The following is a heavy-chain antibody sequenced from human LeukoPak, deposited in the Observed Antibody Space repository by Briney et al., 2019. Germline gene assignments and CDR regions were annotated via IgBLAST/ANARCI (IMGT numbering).Heavy chain of an antibody. CDR2: IYYSGST. CDR3: ARAHSSGWPHMFDP. Sequence: SETLSLTCTVSGGSISTYSWTWIRQPPGXGLEWIGNIYYSGSTNYNPSLKSRVTISIDTSKNQFSLKVSSVTAADTAVYYCARAHSSGWPHMFDPWGQGTLVTVPS. J-gene: IGHJ5*02. V-gene: IGHV4-59*01. D-gene: IGHD6-19*01. CDR1: GGSISTYS.